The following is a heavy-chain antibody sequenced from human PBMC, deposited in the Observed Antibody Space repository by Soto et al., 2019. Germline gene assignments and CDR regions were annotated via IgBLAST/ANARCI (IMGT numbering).Heavy chain of an antibody. CDR3: ARMGDVPYYYYGMDV. CDR1: GYTFSTYG. J-gene: IGHJ6*02. Sequence: QVQLVQSGAEAKKPGASVKVSCKASGYTFSTYGISWVRQAPGQGLEWMGWINGYNGNTNYAPKLQGRITMTTDTSTTTAYMELRSLRSDDTAVYYCARMGDVPYYYYGMDVWGQGTTVTVSS. CDR2: INGYNGNT. D-gene: IGHD3-16*01. V-gene: IGHV1-18*01.